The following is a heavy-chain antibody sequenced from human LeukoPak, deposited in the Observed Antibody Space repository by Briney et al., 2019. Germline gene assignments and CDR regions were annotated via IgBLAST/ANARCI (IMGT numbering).Heavy chain of an antibody. CDR3: AIVATIKSLDY. CDR1: GFTFTNYA. J-gene: IGHJ4*02. V-gene: IGHV3-23*01. CDR2: ISDSGGST. D-gene: IGHD5-12*01. Sequence: PGGSLRLSCAASGFTFTNYAMSRVRQAPGKGLEWVSGISDSGGSTYYADSVKGRFTISRDNSKNTLFLQMNSLRAEDTAVYYCAIVATIKSLDYWGQGTLVTVSS.